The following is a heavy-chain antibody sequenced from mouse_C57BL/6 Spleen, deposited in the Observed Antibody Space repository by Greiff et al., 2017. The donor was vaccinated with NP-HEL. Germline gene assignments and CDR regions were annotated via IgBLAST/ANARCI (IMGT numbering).Heavy chain of an antibody. CDR3: ARYPYYYGSSYGYFDY. V-gene: IGHV1-9*01. Sequence: QVQLQQSGAELMKPGASVKLSCKATGYTFTGYWIEWVKQRPGHGLEWIGEILPGSGSTNYNEKFKGKATFTADTSSNTAYMQLSSLTTEDSAIYYCARYPYYYGSSYGYFDYWGQGTTLTVSS. CDR2: ILPGSGST. J-gene: IGHJ2*01. D-gene: IGHD1-1*01. CDR1: GYTFTGYW.